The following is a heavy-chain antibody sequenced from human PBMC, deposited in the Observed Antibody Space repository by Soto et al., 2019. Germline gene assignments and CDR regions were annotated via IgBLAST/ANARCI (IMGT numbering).Heavy chain of an antibody. Sequence: GGSLRLSCAGSGFTFNSYAMTWVRQAPGKGLEWVSSIGGSGGGTVYAESVKGRFTISRDISTNTLFLQMKSLRIEDTAMYYCARVANIEDAFDIWGQGTMVTVSS. CDR3: ARVANIEDAFDI. J-gene: IGHJ3*02. CDR2: IGGSGGGT. CDR1: GFTFNSYA. V-gene: IGHV3-23*01.